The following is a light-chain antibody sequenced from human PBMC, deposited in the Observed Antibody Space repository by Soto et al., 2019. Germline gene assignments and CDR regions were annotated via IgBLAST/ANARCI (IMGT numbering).Light chain of an antibody. CDR3: QQYGSSPR. CDR2: GAS. V-gene: IGKV3-20*01. J-gene: IGKJ4*01. Sequence: EIVLTQSPGTLSLSPGERATLSCRASQSVSSSYLAWYQQKPGEAPRLLIYGASSRATGIPDRFSGSGSGTDFSLTISRLEPEDFAVYYCQQYGSSPRVGGATKVEIK. CDR1: QSVSSSY.